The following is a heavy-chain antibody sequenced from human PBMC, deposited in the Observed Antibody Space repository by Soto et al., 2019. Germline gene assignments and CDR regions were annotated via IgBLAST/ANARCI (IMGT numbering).Heavy chain of an antibody. J-gene: IGHJ4*02. CDR1: GFTFSDYY. CDR3: SRYMLTPSVRYSDY. Sequence: EVQLVESGGNLVQPGGSLRLSCAASGFTFSDYYMDWIRQAPGKGLEWVGRVRKKDNGYTTEYAASVKGRFTISRDDSENSLYLQMNNVKTEDTAVYYCSRYMLTPSVRYSDYWGQGTLVTVSS. V-gene: IGHV3-72*01. D-gene: IGHD2-8*01. CDR2: VRKKDNGYTT.